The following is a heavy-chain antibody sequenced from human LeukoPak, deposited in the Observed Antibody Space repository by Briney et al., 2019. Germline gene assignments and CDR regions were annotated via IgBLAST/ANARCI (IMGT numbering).Heavy chain of an antibody. Sequence: GGSLRLSCVVSGIPFSDYYMNWIRKAPGKGLEWISYISSSSSYTDYADSVKGRFTISRDNAKSALYLQMHSLRFEDTAVYYCAAGTAADFWGQGTLVTVSS. CDR2: ISSSSSYT. V-gene: IGHV3-11*03. J-gene: IGHJ4*02. CDR3: AAGTAADF. CDR1: GIPFSDYY. D-gene: IGHD6-13*01.